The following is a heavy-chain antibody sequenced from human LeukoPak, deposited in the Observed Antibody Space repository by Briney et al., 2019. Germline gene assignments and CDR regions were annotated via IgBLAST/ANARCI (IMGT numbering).Heavy chain of an antibody. CDR2: MSVSGGST. D-gene: IGHD6-6*01. V-gene: IGHV3-23*01. CDR1: GVTLSTYA. Sequence: GGSLRLSCAASGVTLSTYAMSWVRQAPGKGLEWVSSMSVSGGSTYYADSVKGRFTISRDSSKNTLYLQMNSLRAEDTAVYSCAKDLGSSPPGDFWGQGTLVTVSS. CDR3: AKDLGSSPPGDF. J-gene: IGHJ4*02.